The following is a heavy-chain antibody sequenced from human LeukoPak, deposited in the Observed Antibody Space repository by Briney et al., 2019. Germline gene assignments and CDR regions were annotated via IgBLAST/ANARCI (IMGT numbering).Heavy chain of an antibody. CDR1: GFTFGDYA. CDR3: TRDWDDYYDSSGFADDY. D-gene: IGHD3-22*01. Sequence: GGSLRLSCTASGFTFGDYATSWFRQAPGKGLEWVGFIRSKAYGGTTEYAASVKGRFTISRDDSKSIAYLQMNSLKTEDTAVYYCTRDWDDYYDSSGFADDYWGQGTLVTVSS. J-gene: IGHJ4*02. CDR2: IRSKAYGGTT. V-gene: IGHV3-49*03.